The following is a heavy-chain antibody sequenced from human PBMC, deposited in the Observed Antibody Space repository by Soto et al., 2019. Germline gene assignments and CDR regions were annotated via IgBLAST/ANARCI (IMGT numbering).Heavy chain of an antibody. V-gene: IGHV3-30*18. Sequence: GGSLRISCAASGFTFSRYGMHWVRQAPGKGLEWVAVISYDGSNKYYADSVKGRFTISRDNSKNTLYLQMNSLRAEDTAVYYCAKESGYSSGWYPDYWGQGTLVTVSS. D-gene: IGHD6-19*01. CDR2: ISYDGSNK. CDR3: AKESGYSSGWYPDY. J-gene: IGHJ4*02. CDR1: GFTFSRYG.